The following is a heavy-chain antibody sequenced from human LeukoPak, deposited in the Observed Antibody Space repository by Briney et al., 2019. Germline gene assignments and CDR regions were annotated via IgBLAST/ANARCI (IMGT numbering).Heavy chain of an antibody. CDR2: ISWNSGSI. CDR1: GFIFSTYG. V-gene: IGHV3-9*01. CDR3: AKDNRRHYTSGPNPDSLH. Sequence: PGGSLRLSCAASGFIFSTYGMHWVRQAPGKGLVWVSGISWNSGSIDYADSVKGRFTISRDNAKNSLYLQMNSLRVEDTAFYYCAKDNRRHYTSGPNPDSLHWGQGALVTVSS. J-gene: IGHJ4*02. D-gene: IGHD6-19*01.